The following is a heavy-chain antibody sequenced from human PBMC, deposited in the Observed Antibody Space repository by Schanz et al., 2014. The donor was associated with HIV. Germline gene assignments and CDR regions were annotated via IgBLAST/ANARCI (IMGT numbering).Heavy chain of an antibody. D-gene: IGHD5-18*01. Sequence: EVQLLESGGGLVLPGGSLRVSCAVSGFTLSGYTMSWVRQAPGKGLERVSSISVTGDNTYYADSVKGRFTISRDTSKKTLYLQMNSLRADDTAVYFCAIRTPMVTFGAFDIWGRGTWVTVSS. V-gene: IGHV3-23*01. CDR2: ISVTGDNT. CDR3: AIRTPMVTFGAFDI. J-gene: IGHJ3*02. CDR1: GFTLSGYT.